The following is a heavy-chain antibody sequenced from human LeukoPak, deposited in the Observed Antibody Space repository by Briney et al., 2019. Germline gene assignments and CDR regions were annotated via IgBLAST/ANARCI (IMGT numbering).Heavy chain of an antibody. CDR2: ISSSGSTI. Sequence: GGSLRLSCAASGFPFDDYGMTWVRQAPGKGLEWVSYISSSGSTIYYADSVKGRFTISRDNAKNSLYLQMNSLRAEDTAVYYCAELGITMIGGVWGKGTTVTISS. V-gene: IGHV3-48*03. CDR1: GFPFDDYG. J-gene: IGHJ6*04. D-gene: IGHD3-10*02. CDR3: AELGITMIGGV.